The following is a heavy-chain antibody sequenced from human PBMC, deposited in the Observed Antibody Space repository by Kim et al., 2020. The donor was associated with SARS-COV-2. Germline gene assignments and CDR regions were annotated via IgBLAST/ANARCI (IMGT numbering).Heavy chain of an antibody. CDR3: ARRRGDGYNYLFRNGFLDY. Sequence: SETLSLTCAVYGGSFSGYYWSWIRQPPGKGLEWIGEINHSGSTNYNPSLKSRVTISVDTSKNQFSLKLSSVTAADTAVYYCARRRGDGYNYLFRNGFLDYWGQGTLVTVSS. CDR1: GGSFSGYY. J-gene: IGHJ4*02. D-gene: IGHD5-12*01. CDR2: INHSGST. V-gene: IGHV4-34*01.